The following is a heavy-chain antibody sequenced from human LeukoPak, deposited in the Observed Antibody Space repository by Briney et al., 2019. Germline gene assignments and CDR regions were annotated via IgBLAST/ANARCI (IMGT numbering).Heavy chain of an antibody. CDR3: AKGPAFYYDSSGSYFDF. V-gene: IGHV3-23*01. CDR2: SSGSGGST. J-gene: IGHJ4*02. CDR1: GFTFSSYA. Sequence: PGGSLRLSCAASGFTFSSYAMSWVRQAPGKGLEWVSASSGSGGSTYYAGSVKGRSTISRDNSKNTLYLQMNSLRAEDTAVYYCAKGPAFYYDSSGSYFDFWGQGTLVTVSS. D-gene: IGHD3-22*01.